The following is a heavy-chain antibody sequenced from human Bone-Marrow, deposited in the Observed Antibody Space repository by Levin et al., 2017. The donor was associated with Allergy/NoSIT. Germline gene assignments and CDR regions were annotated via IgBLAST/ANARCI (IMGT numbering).Heavy chain of an antibody. CDR3: ARDPLWLGAASDY. CDR1: GFTFSDYY. D-gene: IGHD3-10*01. V-gene: IGHV3-11*01. CDR2: ISGGGSTI. Sequence: GESLKISCAASGFTFSDYYMSWIRQAPGKGLEWVSYISGGGSTIYYADSVRGRFTVSRDNAKNSLFLQMKSLRADDTAVYYCARDPLWLGAASDYWGQGTLVTVSS. J-gene: IGHJ4*02.